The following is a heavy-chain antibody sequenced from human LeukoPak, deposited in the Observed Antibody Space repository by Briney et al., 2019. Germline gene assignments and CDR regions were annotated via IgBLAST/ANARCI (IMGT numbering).Heavy chain of an antibody. CDR3: ARGSTYYDILTGHDY. CDR1: GYTFTSYG. Sequence: GASVKVSCKASGYTFTSYGISWVRQAPGQGLEWMGWISAYNGNTNYAQKLQGRVTMTTDTSTSTAYMELRSLRSDDTAVYYCARGSTYYDILTGHDYWGQGTLVTVSS. V-gene: IGHV1-18*01. J-gene: IGHJ4*02. CDR2: ISAYNGNT. D-gene: IGHD3-9*01.